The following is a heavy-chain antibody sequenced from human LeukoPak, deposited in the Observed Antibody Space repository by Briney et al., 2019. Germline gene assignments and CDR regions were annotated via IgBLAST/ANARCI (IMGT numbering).Heavy chain of an antibody. V-gene: IGHV3-11*01. D-gene: IGHD3-22*01. Sequence: GGSLRLSCAASGFTFSDYNMRWIRQAPGKGLEWVSSISRSGSTKYYADSVKGRFTISRDNAKNSLFLQMNSLRAEDTAVYYCARDPSYYDSSGAGGYFDYWGQGTLVTVSS. CDR1: GFTFSDYN. J-gene: IGHJ4*02. CDR2: ISRSGSTK. CDR3: ARDPSYYDSSGAGGYFDY.